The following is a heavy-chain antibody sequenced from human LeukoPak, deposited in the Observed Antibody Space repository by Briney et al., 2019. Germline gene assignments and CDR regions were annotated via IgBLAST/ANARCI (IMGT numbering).Heavy chain of an antibody. Sequence: GGSLRLSRAASGFTFSSYWMSWVRQAPGKGLEWVANIKQDGSEKYYVDSVKGRFTISRDNAKNSLYLQMNSLRAEDTAVYYCARDLPNYDILTGYRWFDPWGQGTLVTVSS. CDR2: IKQDGSEK. CDR1: GFTFSSYW. D-gene: IGHD3-9*01. CDR3: ARDLPNYDILTGYRWFDP. V-gene: IGHV3-7*03. J-gene: IGHJ5*02.